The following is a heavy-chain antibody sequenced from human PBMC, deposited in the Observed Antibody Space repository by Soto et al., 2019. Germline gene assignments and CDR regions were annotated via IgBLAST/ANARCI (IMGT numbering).Heavy chain of an antibody. CDR2: ISYDAFNT. CDR3: AGGRNSGYYIVDY. J-gene: IGHJ4*02. V-gene: IGHV3-30*01. CDR1: RFTFSRFG. D-gene: IGHD3-22*01. Sequence: QEHLVESGGGVVQPGRSLRLSCAASRFTFSRFGMHWVRQAPGKGLEWLAFISYDAFNTHYADSVKGRFTISRDNSKNTVDVQMNSLRAEDTVVDYCAGGRNSGYYIVDYWGQGTLVTVSS.